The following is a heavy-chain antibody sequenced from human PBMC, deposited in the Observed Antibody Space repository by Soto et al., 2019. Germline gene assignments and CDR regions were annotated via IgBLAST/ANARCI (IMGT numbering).Heavy chain of an antibody. CDR3: ARDLWSSSSWRYYYMDV. J-gene: IGHJ6*03. D-gene: IGHD6-13*01. CDR2: ISSSSSTI. CDR1: GFTFSSYS. V-gene: IGHV3-48*01. Sequence: HPGGSLRLSCAASGFTFSSYSMNWVRQAPGKGLEWVSYISSSSSTIYYADSVKGRFTISRDNAKNSLYLQMNSLRAEDTAVYYCARDLWSSSSWRYYYMDVWGKGTTVTVSS.